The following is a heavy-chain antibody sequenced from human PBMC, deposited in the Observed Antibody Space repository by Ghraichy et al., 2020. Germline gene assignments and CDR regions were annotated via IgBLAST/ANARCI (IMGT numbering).Heavy chain of an antibody. J-gene: IGHJ6*02. CDR1: GGSITSYY. D-gene: IGHD4-11*01. Sequence: SETLSLTRTVSGGSITSYYWSWIRQPPGKGLEWIGYIYYTGSTNYNPSLKSRVTISVDTSKNQFSLKLSSVTAADTAVYFCARHFTGTYSNAQDGMDVWGQGTTVTVSS. V-gene: IGHV4-59*08. CDR2: IYYTGST. CDR3: ARHFTGTYSNAQDGMDV.